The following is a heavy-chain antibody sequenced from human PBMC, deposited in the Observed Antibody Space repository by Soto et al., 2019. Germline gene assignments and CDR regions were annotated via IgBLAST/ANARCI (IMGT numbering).Heavy chain of an antibody. V-gene: IGHV4-34*13. D-gene: IGHD2-2*03. CDR3: ARVGFCSSFRCRVGNWFDT. CDR2: INHRGST. Sequence: EKGLEWIGGINHRGSTNYNPSLKSRVAISVDTSKNQFSLRLSSVTAADTAVYYCARVGFCSSFRCRVGNWFDTRGQGTFVSVSS. J-gene: IGHJ5*02.